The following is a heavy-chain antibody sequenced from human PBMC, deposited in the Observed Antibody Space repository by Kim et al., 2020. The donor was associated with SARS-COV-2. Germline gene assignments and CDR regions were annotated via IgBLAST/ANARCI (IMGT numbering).Heavy chain of an antibody. Sequence: GGSLRLSCAASGFTFSSYSMNWVRQAPGKGLEWVSYISSSSSTIYYADSVKGRFTISRDNAKNSLYLQMNSLRDEDTAVYYCAREVVVAATARGGRYFDLWGRGTLVTVSS. D-gene: IGHD2-15*01. J-gene: IGHJ2*01. V-gene: IGHV3-48*02. CDR3: AREVVVAATARGGRYFDL. CDR1: GFTFSSYS. CDR2: ISSSSSTI.